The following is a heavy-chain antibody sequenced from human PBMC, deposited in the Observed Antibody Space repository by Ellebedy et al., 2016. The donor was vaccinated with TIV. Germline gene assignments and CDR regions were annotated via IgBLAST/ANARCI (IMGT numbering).Heavy chain of an antibody. J-gene: IGHJ6*02. D-gene: IGHD4-17*01. CDR1: GFIFSNYD. CDR2: IRSDGSAR. Sequence: GESLKISCAASGFIFSNYDMHWVRQAPGKGLEWVAFIRSDGSARYYGDSVSGRFTISRDDSKNTLYLQMNSLRSDDTAVYYCAKGAYPVPTVMAVWGQGTTVTVSS. CDR3: AKGAYPVPTVMAV. V-gene: IGHV3-30*02.